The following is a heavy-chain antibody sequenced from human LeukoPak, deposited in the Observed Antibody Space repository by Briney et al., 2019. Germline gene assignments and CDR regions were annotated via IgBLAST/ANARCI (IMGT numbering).Heavy chain of an antibody. Sequence: GGSLRLSCAASGFTFSNYEMNWVRQAPGKGLEWVSYVSSSGSTIYYADSVKGRFTISRDNAKNSLYLQMNSLRAEDTAVYYCARVGYCSSTSCYRLDPWGQGTLVTISS. CDR2: VSSSGSTI. D-gene: IGHD2-2*01. CDR1: GFTFSNYE. V-gene: IGHV3-48*03. J-gene: IGHJ5*02. CDR3: ARVGYCSSTSCYRLDP.